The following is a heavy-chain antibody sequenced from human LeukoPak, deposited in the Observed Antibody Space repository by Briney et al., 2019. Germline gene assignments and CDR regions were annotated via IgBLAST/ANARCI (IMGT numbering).Heavy chain of an antibody. CDR3: ARDLICSTSCYARDAFDI. CDR2: INPNSGGT. D-gene: IGHD2-2*01. V-gene: IGHV1-2*02. Sequence: ASVKVSCKASGYTFTGYYMHWVRQAPGQGLEWMGWINPNSGGTDYAQKFQGRVTMTRDTSISTAYMELSRLRSDDTAVYYCARDLICSTSCYARDAFDIWGQGTMVTVSS. CDR1: GYTFTGYY. J-gene: IGHJ3*02.